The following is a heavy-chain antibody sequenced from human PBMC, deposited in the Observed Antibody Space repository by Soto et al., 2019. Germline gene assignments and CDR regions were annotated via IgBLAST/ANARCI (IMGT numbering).Heavy chain of an antibody. CDR1: VGSVSSSNW. Sequence: QVQLQESGPGLVKPSGTLSLTCAVSVGSVSSSNWWSWVRQSPGKGLEWMGEIYHSGSAHYNPSLNSRATISLDRSKNQCSLRLTSVTAADTAVYYCARVPCVVVSADDAFDIWGPGTRVIVSS. J-gene: IGHJ3*02. D-gene: IGHD2-21*02. CDR2: IYHSGSA. V-gene: IGHV4-4*02. CDR3: ARVPCVVVSADDAFDI.